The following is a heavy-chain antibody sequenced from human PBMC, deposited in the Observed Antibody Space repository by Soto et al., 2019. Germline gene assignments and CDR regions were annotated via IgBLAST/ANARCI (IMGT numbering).Heavy chain of an antibody. CDR1: GFTFSSYW. D-gene: IGHD3-3*01. V-gene: IGHV3-74*01. CDR2: INSDGSST. Sequence: PGGSLRLSCAASGFTFSSYWMHWVRQAPGKGLVWVSRINSDGSSTSYADSVKGRFTISRDNAKNTLYLQMNSLRAEDTAVYYCARVSPPTYYDCWSGYYPPAYYFDYWGQGTLVTVSS. CDR3: ARVSPPTYYDCWSGYYPPAYYFDY. J-gene: IGHJ4*02.